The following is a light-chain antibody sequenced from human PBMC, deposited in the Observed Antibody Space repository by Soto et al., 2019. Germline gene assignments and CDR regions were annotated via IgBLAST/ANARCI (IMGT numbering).Light chain of an antibody. V-gene: IGKV1-5*01. CDR3: QQYKSYAPQT. Sequence: DIQMTQSPSTLSASVGARVTITCRASPSISSWLAWYQQKPGKAPKLLIYDASSLESGVPSRFSGSGSGTEFTLTTSSLPPDDVATDYCQQYKSYAPQTFGQGTKVEIK. J-gene: IGKJ1*01. CDR2: DAS. CDR1: PSISSW.